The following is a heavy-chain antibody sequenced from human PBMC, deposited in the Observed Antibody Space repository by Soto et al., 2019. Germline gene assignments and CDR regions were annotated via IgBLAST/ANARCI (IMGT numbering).Heavy chain of an antibody. CDR3: ARGCSGRACSYMDV. D-gene: IGHD2-15*01. J-gene: IGHJ6*03. CDR1: GFRFNDYG. V-gene: IGHV3-33*01. Sequence: GGSLRLSCAASGFRFNDYGIHWVRQAPGKGLEWVAIIWDDGNNKYYADSVKGRFTISRDNSKNMLYLQMNNLRADDTAVYYCARGCSGRACSYMDVWGKGTTVTVSS. CDR2: IWDDGNNK.